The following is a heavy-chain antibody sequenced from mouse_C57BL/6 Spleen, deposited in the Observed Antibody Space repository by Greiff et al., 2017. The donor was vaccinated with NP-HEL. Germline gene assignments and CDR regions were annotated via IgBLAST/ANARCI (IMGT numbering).Heavy chain of an antibody. V-gene: IGHV5-16*01. J-gene: IGHJ1*03. Sequence: DVKLVESEGGLVQPGSSMKLTCTASGFTFSDYYMAWVRQVPEKGLEWVANINYDGSSTYYLDSLKSRFIISRDNAKNILYLQMSSLKSEDTATYYCARAKFITTVVAEGYFDVWGTGTTVTVSS. CDR1: GFTFSDYY. CDR3: ARAKFITTVVAEGYFDV. D-gene: IGHD1-1*01. CDR2: INYDGSST.